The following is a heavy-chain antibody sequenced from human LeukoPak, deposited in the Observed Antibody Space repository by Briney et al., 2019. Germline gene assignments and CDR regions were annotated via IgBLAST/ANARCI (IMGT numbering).Heavy chain of an antibody. J-gene: IGHJ6*03. Sequence: RGSLRLSCAASGFTFSNYGMHWVRQAPGKGLEWVSSISTSRSYIYYADSVKGRFTISRDNAKNSLYLQMNSLRAEDTAVYYCAREQQWLVHRYYYYMDVWGKGTTVTVSS. V-gene: IGHV3-21*01. D-gene: IGHD6-19*01. CDR2: ISTSRSYI. CDR3: AREQQWLVHRYYYYMDV. CDR1: GFTFSNYG.